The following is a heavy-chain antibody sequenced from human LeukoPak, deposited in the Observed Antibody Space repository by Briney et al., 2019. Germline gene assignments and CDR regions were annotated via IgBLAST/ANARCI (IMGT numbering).Heavy chain of an antibody. D-gene: IGHD3-10*01. V-gene: IGHV4-39*07. CDR2: IYYSGST. CDR1: GGSISSSSYY. J-gene: IGHJ4*02. Sequence: SETLSLTCTVSGGSISSSSYYWGWIRQPPGKGLEWIGSIYYSGSTYYNPSLKSRVTISVDTSKNQFSLKLSSVTAADTAVYYCAGSLRGHADKPQFDYWGQGTLVTVSS. CDR3: AGSLRGHADKPQFDY.